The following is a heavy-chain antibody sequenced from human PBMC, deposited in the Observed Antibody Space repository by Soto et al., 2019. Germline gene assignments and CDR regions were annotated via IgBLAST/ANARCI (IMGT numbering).Heavy chain of an antibody. J-gene: IGHJ6*04. CDR2: IYYTGVT. V-gene: IGHV4-59*13. CDR3: TRGLGLVGSYTNCACHIDV. Sequence: YATLSLTCTCSRGSISNYYWSWIRQPPGKGLEFIGYIYYTGVTTYNPSLTSRVTISVDTSKNQISLKLTSVNAAETAVYCGTRGLGLVGSYTNCACHIDVWAIGTKVTGSS. D-gene: IGHD3-10*01. CDR1: RGSISNYY.